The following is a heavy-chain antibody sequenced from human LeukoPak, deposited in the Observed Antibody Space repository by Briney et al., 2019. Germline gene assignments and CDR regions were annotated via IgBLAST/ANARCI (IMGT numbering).Heavy chain of an antibody. CDR1: GFTFGDYY. V-gene: IGHV3-11*01. CDR2: IRNSGNTI. J-gene: IGHJ4*02. CDR3: ARYRVITNDYFDS. Sequence: GGSLRLSCAASGFTFGDYYMTWIRQAPGKGLEWVSYIRNSGNTIKEADSVKGRFTISRDNAQNSLFLQMKSLRAEDTAAYYCARYRVITNDYFDSWGQGTLVTVSS. D-gene: IGHD3-16*01.